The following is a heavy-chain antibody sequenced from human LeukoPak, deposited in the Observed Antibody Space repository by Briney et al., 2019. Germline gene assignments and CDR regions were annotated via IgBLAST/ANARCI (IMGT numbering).Heavy chain of an antibody. V-gene: IGHV4-34*01. Sequence: SETLSLTCAVYGGSFSGYYWSWIRQPPGKGLEWIGEINHSGSTNYNPSLKSRVTISVDTSKNQFSLKLSSVTAADTAVYYCAREGMAAAGDAFDIWGQGTMVTVSS. CDR3: AREGMAAAGDAFDI. CDR1: GGSFSGYY. CDR2: INHSGST. D-gene: IGHD6-13*01. J-gene: IGHJ3*02.